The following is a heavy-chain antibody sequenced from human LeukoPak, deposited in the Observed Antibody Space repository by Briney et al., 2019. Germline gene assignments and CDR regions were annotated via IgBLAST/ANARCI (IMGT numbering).Heavy chain of an antibody. Sequence: GRSLRLSCAASGFTFSSYGMHWVRQVPGKGLEWVAFIRNDGSNKYYADSVKGRITISRDNSKNTLYLQMNSLRAEDTAVYYCATLPRVVVPAADVDYWGQGTLVTVSS. J-gene: IGHJ4*02. D-gene: IGHD2-2*01. V-gene: IGHV3-30*02. CDR1: GFTFSSYG. CDR3: ATLPRVVVPAADVDY. CDR2: IRNDGSNK.